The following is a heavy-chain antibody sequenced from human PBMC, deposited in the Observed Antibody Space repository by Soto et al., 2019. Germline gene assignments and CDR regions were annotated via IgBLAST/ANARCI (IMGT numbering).Heavy chain of an antibody. V-gene: IGHV6-1*01. CDR1: GDSVFSNSSA. CDR3: ARLRDYYDASGYFSETLDY. CDR2: TYYRSKWYN. J-gene: IGHJ4*02. D-gene: IGHD3-22*01. Sequence: SQTLSLTCAVSGDSVFSNSSAWNWFRQSPSRGLEWLGRTYYRSKWYNDYAVSVKSRITINPDTSKNQFSLQLNSVTPEDTAVYYCARLRDYYDASGYFSETLDYWGQGTLVTVSP.